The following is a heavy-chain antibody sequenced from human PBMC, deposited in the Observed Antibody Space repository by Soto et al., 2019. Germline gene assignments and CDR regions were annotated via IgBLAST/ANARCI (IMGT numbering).Heavy chain of an antibody. CDR2: INPSGGST. D-gene: IGHD3-9*01. CDR1: GYSLTSHY. V-gene: IGHV1-46*01. Sequence: ASVKVSCKASGYSLTSHYMHWVRQAPGQGLAWMGIINPSGGSTSYAQNYQDRITMTRDTSTTTVYMELSSLRSEDTAVYFCARGDYDVLTGHYPLDYWGQGTLVTVSS. J-gene: IGHJ4*02. CDR3: ARGDYDVLTGHYPLDY.